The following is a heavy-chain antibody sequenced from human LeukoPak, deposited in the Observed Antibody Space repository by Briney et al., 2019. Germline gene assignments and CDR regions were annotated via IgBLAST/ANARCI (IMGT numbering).Heavy chain of an antibody. CDR3: ARDRPGSMDV. J-gene: IGHJ6*02. D-gene: IGHD3-10*01. CDR1: GFTFGSYG. Sequence: GGSLRLSCAASGFTFGSYGMNWVRQAPGKGLEWASYISSSSSTIHYADSVKGRFTISRDNAKNSLYLQMNSLRAEDTAVYYCARDRPGSMDVWGQGTTVTVSS. CDR2: ISSSSSTI. V-gene: IGHV3-48*01.